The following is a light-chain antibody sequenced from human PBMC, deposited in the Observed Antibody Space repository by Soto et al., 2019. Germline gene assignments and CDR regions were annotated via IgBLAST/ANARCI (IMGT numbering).Light chain of an antibody. CDR2: GAS. CDR1: QSVSSSY. V-gene: IGKV3-20*01. Sequence: EIVLTQSPATLSLSPGERATLSCRASQSVSSSYLAWYQQKPGQAPRPLIYGASSRATGIPDRFSGSGSGTDFTLTISRLEPEDFAAYYCQQYGSSGTFGQGTKVDIK. J-gene: IGKJ1*01. CDR3: QQYGSSGT.